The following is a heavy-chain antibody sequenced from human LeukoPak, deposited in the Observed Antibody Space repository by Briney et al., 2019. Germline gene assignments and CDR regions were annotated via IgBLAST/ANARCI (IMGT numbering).Heavy chain of an antibody. Sequence: ASVKVSCKASGGTFSSYAISWVRQAPGQGLEWMGIINPSGGSTSYAQKFQGRVTMTRDTSTSTVYMELSSLRSEDTAVYYCARSDILTGYGYYYYGMDVWGQGTTVTVSS. J-gene: IGHJ6*02. CDR1: GGTFSSYA. CDR2: INPSGGST. CDR3: ARSDILTGYGYYYYGMDV. V-gene: IGHV1-46*01. D-gene: IGHD3-9*01.